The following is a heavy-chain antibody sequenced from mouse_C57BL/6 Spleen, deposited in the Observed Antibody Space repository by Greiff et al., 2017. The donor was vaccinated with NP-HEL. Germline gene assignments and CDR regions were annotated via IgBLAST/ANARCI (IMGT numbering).Heavy chain of an antibody. D-gene: IGHD1-1*01. J-gene: IGHJ2*01. V-gene: IGHV6-6*01. Sequence: EVQGVESGGGLVQPGGSMKLSCAASGFTFSDAWMDWVRQSPEKGLEWVAEIRHKANNHATYYAESVKGRFTISRDDSKSSVYLQMNSLRAEDTGIYYCTRITTVDDFDYWGQGTTLTVSS. CDR2: IRHKANNHAT. CDR1: GFTFSDAW. CDR3: TRITTVDDFDY.